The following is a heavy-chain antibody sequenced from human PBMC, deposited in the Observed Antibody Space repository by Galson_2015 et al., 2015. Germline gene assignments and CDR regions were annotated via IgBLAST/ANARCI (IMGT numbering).Heavy chain of an antibody. J-gene: IGHJ6*02. CDR2: ISNSGSNI. CDR1: EFTFSSDN. V-gene: IGHV3-48*02. Sequence: SLRLSCAASEFTFSSDNMNWVRQAPGKGLEWVSYISNSGSNIYYAGSVKGRFTISRDNAKNSLYLQMNSLRDEATAVYYCARGANRGAYVTDASGHRTTATAAS. D-gene: IGHD2/OR15-2a*01. CDR3: ARGANRGAYVTDA.